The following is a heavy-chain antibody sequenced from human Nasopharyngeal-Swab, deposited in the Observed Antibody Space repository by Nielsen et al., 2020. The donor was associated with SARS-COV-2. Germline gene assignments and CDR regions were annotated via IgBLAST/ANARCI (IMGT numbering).Heavy chain of an antibody. V-gene: IGHV1-2*02. D-gene: IGHD2-21*01. J-gene: IGHJ6*04. CDR1: GYSFTGYY. CDR3: ARVWRDYYGLDV. CDR2: INPDTGAT. Sequence: ASVKVSCKASGYSFTGYYLHWVRQVPGQGLEWMGWINPDTGATNDAEKFQGRVTMTSDMDLSTAYMEMSRLRSDDTAVYYCARVWRDYYGLDVRGKGTTVTVSS.